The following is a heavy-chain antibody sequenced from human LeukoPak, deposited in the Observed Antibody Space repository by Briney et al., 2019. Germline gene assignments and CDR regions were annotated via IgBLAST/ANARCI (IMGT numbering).Heavy chain of an antibody. CDR3: ARDVSGGSSGYYAPYFDY. J-gene: IGHJ4*02. CDR1: GGSISSSSYY. D-gene: IGHD3-22*01. V-gene: IGHV4-39*07. Sequence: TPSETLSLTCTVSGGSISSSSYYWGWIRQPPGKGPEWIGSIYYSGSTYYNPSLKSRVTISVDTSKNQFSLKLSSVTAADTAVYYCARDVSGGSSGYYAPYFDYWGQGTLVTVSS. CDR2: IYYSGST.